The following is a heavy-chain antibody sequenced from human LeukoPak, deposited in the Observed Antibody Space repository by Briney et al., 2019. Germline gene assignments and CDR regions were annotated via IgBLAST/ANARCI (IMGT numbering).Heavy chain of an antibody. Sequence: PGGSLRLSCTASGFTFSSYSVNWVRQAPGKGLEWISYISGSSNTIYYADSVKGRFTISRDNAKSSLYLQMNSLRAEDTAVYYCARTTDSSGYPDYWGQGTLVTVSS. D-gene: IGHD3-22*01. CDR1: GFTFSSYS. V-gene: IGHV3-48*01. CDR3: ARTTDSSGYPDY. J-gene: IGHJ4*02. CDR2: ISGSSNTI.